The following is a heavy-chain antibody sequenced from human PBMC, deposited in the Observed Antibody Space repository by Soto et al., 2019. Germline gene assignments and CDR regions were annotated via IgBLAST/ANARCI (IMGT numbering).Heavy chain of an antibody. J-gene: IGHJ4*02. CDR3: TSSNYYESGTYPQAPFDY. CDR2: VKSKNDGGTT. D-gene: IGHD3-10*01. CDR1: GFTFSNAW. V-gene: IGHV3-15*07. Sequence: GGSLRLSCAASGFTFSNAWINWVRQTPGRGLEWVGRVKSKNDGGTTDFAAPVKGRFAISRDDSKNKVYLDMNSLKTEDTALYYFTSSNYYESGTYPQAPFDYWGPGTLVTVSS.